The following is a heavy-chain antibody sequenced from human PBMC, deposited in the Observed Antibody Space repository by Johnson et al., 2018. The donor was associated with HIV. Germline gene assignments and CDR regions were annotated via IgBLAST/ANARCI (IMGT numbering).Heavy chain of an antibody. J-gene: IGHJ3*02. V-gene: IGHV3-30*14. CDR3: ARGQGFLTYGSGMVVAATKAFDI. Sequence: QVQLVESVGGVVQPGRSLRLSCAASGFTFSSYAMHWVRQAPGKGLEWVAVISYDGSNKYYADSVKGRFTISRDNSKNTLYLQMNSLRAEDTAVYYCARGQGFLTYGSGMVVAATKAFDIWGQGTMVTVSS. D-gene: IGHD2-15*01. CDR2: ISYDGSNK. CDR1: GFTFSSYA.